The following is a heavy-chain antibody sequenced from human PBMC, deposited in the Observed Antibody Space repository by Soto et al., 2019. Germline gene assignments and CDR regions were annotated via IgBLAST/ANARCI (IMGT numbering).Heavy chain of an antibody. CDR2: IKSKSDGGTT. CDR3: TTDLWRIAVVVGSTGYFNP. Sequence: XGSLKLSCAASGFTLSDAWMSWVRQAPGKGLDWVGRIKSKSDGGTTEYAAPVRGRFTISRDDSKNTLYLQMNSLKTEDTAVYYCTTDLWRIAVVVGSTGYFNPSGQGTPVTVSS. J-gene: IGHJ5*02. D-gene: IGHD2-15*01. CDR1: GFTLSDAW. V-gene: IGHV3-15*01.